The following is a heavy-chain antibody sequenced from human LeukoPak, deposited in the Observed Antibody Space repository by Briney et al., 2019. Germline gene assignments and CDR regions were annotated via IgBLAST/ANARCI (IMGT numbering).Heavy chain of an antibody. CDR2: ISWNSGSI. Sequence: GGPLRLSCAASGFTFDDYAMHWVRQAPGKGLEWVPGISWNSGSIGYADSVKGRFTISRDNAKNSLYLQMNSLRAEDMALYYCAKRGYYGSGIYAFDIWGQGTMVTVSS. V-gene: IGHV3-9*03. CDR3: AKRGYYGSGIYAFDI. J-gene: IGHJ3*02. D-gene: IGHD3-10*01. CDR1: GFTFDDYA.